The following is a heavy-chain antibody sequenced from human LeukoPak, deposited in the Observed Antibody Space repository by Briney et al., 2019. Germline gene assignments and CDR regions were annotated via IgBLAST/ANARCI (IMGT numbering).Heavy chain of an antibody. V-gene: IGHV5-51*01. J-gene: IGHJ3*02. Sequence: GESLKISCKGSGYNFTIYWIAWVLQMPGKGLEWMGIIYPGDSDTRYSPSFQGQVTISADKSISTAYLQWSSLKASDTAMYYCARRGVLTNAFAIWGQGTMVTVSS. CDR3: ARRGVLTNAFAI. D-gene: IGHD4/OR15-4a*01. CDR2: IYPGDSDT. CDR1: GYNFTIYW.